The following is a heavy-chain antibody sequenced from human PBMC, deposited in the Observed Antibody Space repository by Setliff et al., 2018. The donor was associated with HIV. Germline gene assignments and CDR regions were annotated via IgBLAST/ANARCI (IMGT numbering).Heavy chain of an antibody. Sequence: PGGSLRLSCAASGFTFRNYGMHWVRKAPGKGLERVAFIRMDGSDKFYADSVKGRFTIYRDNSKNTLFLQMNSRRSEDAAVYYCAKEDQRVTSVDYWGQGTPVTVSS. D-gene: IGHD2-2*01. V-gene: IGHV3-30*02. CDR1: GFTFRNYG. CDR2: IRMDGSDK. CDR3: AKEDQRVTSVDY. J-gene: IGHJ4*02.